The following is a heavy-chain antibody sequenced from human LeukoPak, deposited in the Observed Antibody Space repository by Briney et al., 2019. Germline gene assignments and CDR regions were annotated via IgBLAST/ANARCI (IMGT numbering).Heavy chain of an antibody. CDR1: GFTFSSYS. D-gene: IGHD6-19*01. Sequence: GGSLRLPCAASGFTFSSYSMNWVRQAPGKGLEWVSSISSSSSYIYYADSVKGRFTISRDNAKNSLYLQMNSLRAEDTAVYYCARAGIAVSRPKYNWFDPWGQGTLVTVSS. J-gene: IGHJ5*02. CDR2: ISSSSSYI. CDR3: ARAGIAVSRPKYNWFDP. V-gene: IGHV3-21*01.